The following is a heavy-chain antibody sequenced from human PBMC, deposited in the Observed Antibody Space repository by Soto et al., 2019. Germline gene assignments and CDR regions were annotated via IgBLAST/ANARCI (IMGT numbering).Heavy chain of an antibody. CDR1: GYSIRSGSY. V-gene: IGHV4-38-2*02. CDR3: ARVHVMVVAGSTFDY. J-gene: IGHJ4*01. Sequence: PSETLSLIWTVSGYSIRSGSYWAWIRQPPGKGPEWIASIYHGGTTFYNPSLKSRITISVDTSNNQFSLKLTSVTAADTAVYYCARVHVMVVAGSTFDYWGHGTLVTVSS. CDR2: IYHGGTT. D-gene: IGHD6-19*01.